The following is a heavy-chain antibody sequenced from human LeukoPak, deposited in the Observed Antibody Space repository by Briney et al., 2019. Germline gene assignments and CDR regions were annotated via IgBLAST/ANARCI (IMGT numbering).Heavy chain of an antibody. CDR2: ISSSSSYM. V-gene: IGHV3-21*06. Sequence: PGGSLRLSCAASGFTFSSYTMNWVRQAPGKGLEWVSSISSSSSYMYYADSVKGRFTISRDNAKNSLYLQMNSLRAEDTAVYYCARDRDVPAIGMDVWGQGTTVTVSS. CDR1: GFTFSSYT. CDR3: ARDRDVPAIGMDV. J-gene: IGHJ6*02.